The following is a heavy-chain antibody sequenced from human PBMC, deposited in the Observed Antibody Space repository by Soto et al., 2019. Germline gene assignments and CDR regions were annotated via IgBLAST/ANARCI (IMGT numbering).Heavy chain of an antibody. J-gene: IGHJ3*01. CDR2: INPSGGST. CDR3: ARVRIAVAVTGDVFYF. Sequence: SVKPTCKASGYTNTGNYMHWVRQAPGQGLEWMGIINPSGGSTSYAQKFQGRVTMTRDTSTSTVYMELSSLRSEDTAVYYCARVRIAVAVTGDVFYFWGQGPMVTGS. D-gene: IGHD6-19*01. V-gene: IGHV1-46*01. CDR1: GYTNTGNY.